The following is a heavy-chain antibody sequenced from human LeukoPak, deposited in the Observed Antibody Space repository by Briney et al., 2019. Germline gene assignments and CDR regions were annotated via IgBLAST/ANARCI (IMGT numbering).Heavy chain of an antibody. J-gene: IGHJ4*02. V-gene: IGHV1-18*01. D-gene: IGHD3-3*01. CDR3: ARDYDFWSGYLYYFDY. CDR2: ISAYNGNT. Sequence: ASVKVSCKASGYTFTSYGISWVRQAPGQGLEWMGWISAYNGNTNYAQKLQGRVTMTTDTSTGTAYMELRSLRSDDTAVYYCARDYDFWSGYLYYFDYWGQGTLVTVSS. CDR1: GYTFTSYG.